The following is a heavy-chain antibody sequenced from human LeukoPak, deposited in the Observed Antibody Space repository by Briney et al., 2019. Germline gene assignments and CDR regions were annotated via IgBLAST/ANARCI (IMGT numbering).Heavy chain of an antibody. V-gene: IGHV3-9*01. J-gene: IGHJ6*03. CDR3: AKDIAAAGTSGGYMDV. CDR1: GFTFSSYG. Sequence: GGSLRLSCAASGFTFSSYGMSWVRQAPGKGLEWVSGINWNGGNIGYVDSVKGRFTISRDNAKNSLYLQMNSLRAEDTALYYCAKDIAAAGTSGGYMDVWGKGTTVTISS. D-gene: IGHD6-13*01. CDR2: INWNGGNI.